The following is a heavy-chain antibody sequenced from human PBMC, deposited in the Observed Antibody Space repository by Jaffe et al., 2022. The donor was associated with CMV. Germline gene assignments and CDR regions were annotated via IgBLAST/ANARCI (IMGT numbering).Heavy chain of an antibody. CDR2: INAGNGNT. CDR1: GYTFTSYA. Sequence: QVQLVQSGAEVKKPGASVKVSCKASGYTFTSYAMHWVRQAPGQRLEWMGWINAGNGNTKYSQKFQGRVTITRDTSASTAYMELSSLRSEDTAVYYCARDGVGYYIGYYFDYWGQGTLVTVSS. J-gene: IGHJ4*02. V-gene: IGHV1-3*01. D-gene: IGHD3-22*01. CDR3: ARDGVGYYIGYYFDY.